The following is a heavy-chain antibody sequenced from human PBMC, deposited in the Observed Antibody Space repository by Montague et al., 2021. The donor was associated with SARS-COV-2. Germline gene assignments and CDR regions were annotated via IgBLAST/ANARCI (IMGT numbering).Heavy chain of an antibody. D-gene: IGHD3-3*01. Sequence: SETLSLTCSVSGDSISSGEHYWGWIRQAPGKGLEWIGSIYYSAGAYYNPSLKSRVTMSGDPPKNQFTLKLRSVTAADTALYYCASEVIYTTFGVITRTHAFESGGQGTMVTVSS. J-gene: IGHJ3*02. V-gene: IGHV4-39*01. CDR1: GDSISSGEHY. CDR3: ASEVIYTTFGVITRTHAFES. CDR2: IYYSAGA.